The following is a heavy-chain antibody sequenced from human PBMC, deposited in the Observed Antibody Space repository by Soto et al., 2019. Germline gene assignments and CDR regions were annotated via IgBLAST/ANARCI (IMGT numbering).Heavy chain of an antibody. Sequence: SETLSLTCTVSGGSISSGDCCWSWIRQPPGKGLEWIGYIYYSGSTNYNPSLKSRVTISVDTSKNQLSLKLSSVTAADTAVYYCARLYGNFFDYWGQGPLVTVSS. D-gene: IGHD2-2*02. J-gene: IGHJ4*02. CDR3: ARLYGNFFDY. V-gene: IGHV4-30-4*01. CDR1: GGSISSGDCC. CDR2: IYYSGST.